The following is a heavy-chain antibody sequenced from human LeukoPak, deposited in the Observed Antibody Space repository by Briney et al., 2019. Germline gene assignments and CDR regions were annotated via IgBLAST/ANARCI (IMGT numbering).Heavy chain of an antibody. D-gene: IGHD2-2*01. V-gene: IGHV4-39*01. CDR1: GGSITSSSYY. Sequence: SETLSLTCTVSGGSITSSSYYWGWIRQPPGKGLEWIGSIYYSGSTYYNPSLKSRVTISVDTSKNQFSLILSSVTAADTALYYCATGPRYCTSSTRYDKGSWFDPWGQGTLVAVSS. CDR3: ATGPRYCTSSTRYDKGSWFDP. J-gene: IGHJ5*02. CDR2: IYYSGST.